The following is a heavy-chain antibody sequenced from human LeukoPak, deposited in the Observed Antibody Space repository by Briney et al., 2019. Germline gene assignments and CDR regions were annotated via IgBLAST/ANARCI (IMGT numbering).Heavy chain of an antibody. CDR3: ARRGYSSSWLPIMRGYFDY. CDR2: INHSGST. CDR1: GGSFSGYY. J-gene: IGHJ4*02. V-gene: IGHV4-34*01. D-gene: IGHD6-13*01. Sequence: SETLSLTCAVYGGSFSGYYWSWIRQPPGKGLEWIGEINHSGSTNYNPSLKSRVTISVDTSKNQFSLKLSSVTAADTAVYYCARRGYSSSWLPIMRGYFDYWGQGTLVTVSS.